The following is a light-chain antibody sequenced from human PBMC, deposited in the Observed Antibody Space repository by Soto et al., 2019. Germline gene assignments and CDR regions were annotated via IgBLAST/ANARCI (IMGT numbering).Light chain of an antibody. V-gene: IGKV3-11*01. CDR1: QSVSSY. CDR3: QQRSNWPIFT. J-gene: IGKJ3*01. CDR2: DAS. Sequence: EIELTQSPATLSLSPGERATLSCRASQSVSSYLAWYQQKPGQAPRLLIYDASNRATGIPARFSGSGSGTDFTLTISSLEPEDFAVYYCQQRSNWPIFTFGPGTKVDIK.